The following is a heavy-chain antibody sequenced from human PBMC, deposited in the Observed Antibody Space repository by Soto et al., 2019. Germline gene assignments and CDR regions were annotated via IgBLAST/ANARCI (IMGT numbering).Heavy chain of an antibody. CDR3: ARDQRVVRGVIPVCWFDP. Sequence: GASVKVSCKASGYTFTSYGISWVRQAPGQGLEWMGWISAYNGNTNYAQKLQGRVTMTTDTSTSTAYMELRSLRSDDTAVYYCARDQRVVRGVIPVCWFDPWGQGTLVTVSS. CDR2: ISAYNGNT. J-gene: IGHJ5*02. V-gene: IGHV1-18*01. D-gene: IGHD3-10*01. CDR1: GYTFTSYG.